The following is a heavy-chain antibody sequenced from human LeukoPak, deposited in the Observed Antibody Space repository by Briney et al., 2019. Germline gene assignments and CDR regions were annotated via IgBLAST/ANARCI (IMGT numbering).Heavy chain of an antibody. V-gene: IGHV3-30*18. J-gene: IGHJ4*02. CDR1: GLTFSSYG. CDR3: AKDYQRFDY. D-gene: IGHD3-16*02. CDR2: ISNDGSQT. Sequence: GGSLRLSCAASGLTFSSYGFHWVRQAPGKGLEWVAAISNDGSQTYYAESAKGRFTFSRDNSKNTLYPQMNSLRAEDTAVYFCAKDYQRFDYWGQGTLVTVSS.